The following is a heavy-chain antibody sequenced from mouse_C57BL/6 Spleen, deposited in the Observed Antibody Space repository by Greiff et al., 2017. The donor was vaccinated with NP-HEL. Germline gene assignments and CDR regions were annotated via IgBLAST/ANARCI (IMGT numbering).Heavy chain of an antibody. CDR3: TEGVDWYFDV. J-gene: IGHJ1*03. D-gene: IGHD1-1*02. CDR2: IRLKSDNYAT. CDR1: GFTFSNYW. Sequence: EVQVVESGGGLVQPGGSMKLSCVASGFTFSNYWMNWVRQSPEKGLEWVAQIRLKSDNYATHYAESVKGRFTISRDDSKSSVYLQMNNLRAEDTGIYYCTEGVDWYFDVWGTGTTVTVSS. V-gene: IGHV6-3*01.